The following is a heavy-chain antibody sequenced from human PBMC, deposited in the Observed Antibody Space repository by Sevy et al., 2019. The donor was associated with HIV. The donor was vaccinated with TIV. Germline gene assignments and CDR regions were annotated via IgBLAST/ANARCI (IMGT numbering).Heavy chain of an antibody. Sequence: GESLKISCAASGFTFNSYSINWVRQAPGKGLEWVTYISGLSNYIYYADSLKGRFTISRDKAKDSVYLQMNRLRVEDTAVYYCARGENWNYAEYWGQGILVTVSS. D-gene: IGHD1-7*01. V-gene: IGHV3-21*01. CDR1: GFTFNSYS. CDR3: ARGENWNYAEY. CDR2: ISGLSNYI. J-gene: IGHJ4*02.